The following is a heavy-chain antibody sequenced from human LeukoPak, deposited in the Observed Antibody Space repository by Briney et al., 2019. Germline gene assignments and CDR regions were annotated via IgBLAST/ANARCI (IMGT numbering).Heavy chain of an antibody. J-gene: IGHJ2*01. CDR3: ANVLLDNSGYRYWYFDL. CDR2: IRYDGSNK. V-gene: IGHV3-30*02. CDR1: GFTFNTYG. Sequence: GGSLRLSCAASGFTFNTYGMHWVRQAPGKGLEWVAFIRYDGSNKYYADSVKGRFTISRDNSKNTLYLQMNSLRPEDTAVYYCANVLLDNSGYRYWYFDLWGRGTLVTVSS. D-gene: IGHD3-22*01.